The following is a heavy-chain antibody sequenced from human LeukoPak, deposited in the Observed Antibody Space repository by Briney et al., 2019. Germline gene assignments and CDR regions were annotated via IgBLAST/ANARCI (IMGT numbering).Heavy chain of an antibody. D-gene: IGHD1-1*01. CDR1: GGSITGYY. Sequence: SETLSLTCTVSGGSITGYYWSWIRQPPGKGLEWIGYIYYSGTTNYNPSLKSRVTISVDTSKNQFSPKLSSVTAADTAVYYCARHFRNDACWFDPWGQGTLVTVSS. CDR2: IYYSGTT. CDR3: ARHFRNDACWFDP. V-gene: IGHV4-59*08. J-gene: IGHJ5*02.